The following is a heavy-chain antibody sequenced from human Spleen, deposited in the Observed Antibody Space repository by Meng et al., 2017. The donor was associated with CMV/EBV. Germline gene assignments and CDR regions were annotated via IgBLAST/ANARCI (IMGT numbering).Heavy chain of an antibody. V-gene: IGHV1-2*02. J-gene: IGHJ6*02. CDR1: GYTFTGYY. Sequence: ASVKVSCKASGYTFTGYYMHWVRQAPGQGLEWMGWINPNSGGTNYAQKFQGRVTMTRDTSISKAYMELTSLRSEDTAVFYCARTGRGTAVPLGHYYAMDVWGQGTTVTVSS. D-gene: IGHD6-13*01. CDR2: INPNSGGT. CDR3: ARTGRGTAVPLGHYYAMDV.